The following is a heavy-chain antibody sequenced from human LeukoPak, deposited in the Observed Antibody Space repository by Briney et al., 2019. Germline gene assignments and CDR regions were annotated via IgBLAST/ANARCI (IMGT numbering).Heavy chain of an antibody. CDR3: ASLAYCGGDCYTPDTRYFQH. CDR1: GGSISSHY. CDR2: IYYSGST. Sequence: PSETLSLTCTVSGGSISSHYWSWIRQPPGKGLEWIGYIYYSGSTNYNPSLKSRVTISVDTSKNQFSLKLSSVTAADTAVYYCASLAYCGGDCYTPDTRYFQHWGQGTLVTVSS. D-gene: IGHD2-21*02. J-gene: IGHJ1*01. V-gene: IGHV4-59*11.